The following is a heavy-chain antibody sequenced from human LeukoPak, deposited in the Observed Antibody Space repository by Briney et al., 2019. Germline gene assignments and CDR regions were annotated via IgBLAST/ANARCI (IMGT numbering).Heavy chain of an antibody. CDR3: SRLEVGTTGN. V-gene: IGHV3-73*01. Sequence: GGSLRLSCVGSGFTLSDSAIHWVRQAPGKGLEWVGRIRSKDKDYATAYSASVNGRFTLSRDDSKNTAYLQMNSLKTEDTAVYYCSRLEVGTTGNWGQGDLVTVSS. CDR1: GFTLSDSA. CDR2: IRSKDKDYAT. J-gene: IGHJ4*02. D-gene: IGHD1-26*01.